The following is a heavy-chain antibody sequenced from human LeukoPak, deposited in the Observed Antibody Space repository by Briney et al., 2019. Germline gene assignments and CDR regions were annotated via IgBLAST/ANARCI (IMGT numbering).Heavy chain of an antibody. D-gene: IGHD3-16*02. V-gene: IGHV3-30*18. CDR2: ISYDGSNK. CDR1: GFTFSSYG. CDR3: AKTYRY. Sequence: PGGSLRLSCAASGFTFSSYGMHWVRQAPGKGLEWVAVISYDGSNKYYADSVKGRFTISRDNSKNTLYLQMNSLRAEDTAVYYCAKTYRYWGQGTLVTVSS. J-gene: IGHJ4*02.